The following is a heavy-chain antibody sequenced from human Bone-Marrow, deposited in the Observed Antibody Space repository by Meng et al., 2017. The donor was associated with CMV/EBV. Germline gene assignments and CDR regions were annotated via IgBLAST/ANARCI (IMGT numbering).Heavy chain of an antibody. CDR2: IYPGDSDT. CDR1: GYSFTSYW. CDR3: ASIQGYYYDSSGSLGAKAFDI. Sequence: GGSLRLSCKGSGYSFTSYWIGWVRQMPGKGLEWMGIIYPGDSDTRYSPSFQGQVTISADKSISTAYLQWSSLKASDTAMYYCASIQGYYYDSSGSLGAKAFDIWGQGTRVTVSS. V-gene: IGHV5-51*01. D-gene: IGHD3-22*01. J-gene: IGHJ3*02.